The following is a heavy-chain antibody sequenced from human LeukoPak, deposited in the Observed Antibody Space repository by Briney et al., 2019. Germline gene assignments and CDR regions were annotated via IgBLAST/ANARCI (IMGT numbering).Heavy chain of an antibody. CDR3: ALMVRGVITGDLDY. Sequence: ASVKVSCKXSGYTFTSYYMHWVRQAPGQGLERMGIINPSGGSTSYAQKFQGRVTMTRDTSTSTVYMELSSLRSEDTAVYYCALMVRGVITGDLDYWGQGTLVTVSS. J-gene: IGHJ4*02. V-gene: IGHV1-46*01. CDR1: GYTFTSYY. D-gene: IGHD3-10*01. CDR2: INPSGGST.